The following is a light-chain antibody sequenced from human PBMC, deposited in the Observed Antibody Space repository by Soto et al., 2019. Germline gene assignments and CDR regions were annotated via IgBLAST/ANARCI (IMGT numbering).Light chain of an antibody. Sequence: EIVMTQSPATLSVSPGERATLSCRASQSLSGNLGWYQQKPGQAPRLLIYGASTRPTGIPARFSGSGSGTDFTLTITSLQAEDLSVYYCQQYDKWPITFGQGPRLEIK. CDR3: QQYDKWPIT. V-gene: IGKV3-15*01. CDR2: GAS. J-gene: IGKJ5*01. CDR1: QSLSGN.